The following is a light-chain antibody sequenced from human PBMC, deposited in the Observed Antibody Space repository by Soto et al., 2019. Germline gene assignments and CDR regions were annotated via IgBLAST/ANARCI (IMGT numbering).Light chain of an antibody. J-gene: IGKJ2*01. Sequence: DIQMTQCPSSVSASVGDRVTITCRASHDVTTYLAWYQQKPGKAPSLLISAESTLQSGVPSRFSGSWSGTDFTLTSRSLQTEDFATYLCKQAASLPYTFGRGTKVEIK. CDR2: AES. CDR1: HDVTTY. CDR3: KQAASLPYT. V-gene: IGKV1-12*01.